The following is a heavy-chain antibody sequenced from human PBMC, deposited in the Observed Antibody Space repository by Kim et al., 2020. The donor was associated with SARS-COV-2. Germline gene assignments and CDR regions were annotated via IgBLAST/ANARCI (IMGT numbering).Heavy chain of an antibody. J-gene: IGHJ4*02. V-gene: IGHV3-21*01. CDR3: ARDRVNSVGIVGGGA. D-gene: IGHD1-26*01. CDR2: ISSSSSYI. CDR1: GFTFSSYS. Sequence: GGSLRLSCAASGFTFSSYSMNWVRQAPGKGLEWVSSISSSSSYIYYADSVKGRFTISRDNAKNSLYLQMNSLRAEDTAVYYCARDRVNSVGIVGGGAWGQGTLVTVSS.